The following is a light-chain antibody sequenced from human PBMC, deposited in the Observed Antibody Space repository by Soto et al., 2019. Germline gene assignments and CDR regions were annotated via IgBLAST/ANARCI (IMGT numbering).Light chain of an antibody. Sequence: EIVLTQSPGTLSLSPGERATLSCRASQSVSSSYLAWYQQKPGQAPRLLIYGASSRATGIPDRFSGSGSGTDFTLTISRLEPEDFAVYYCHQYGSSPPLTFGQETNVQIK. CDR2: GAS. CDR1: QSVSSSY. V-gene: IGKV3-20*01. J-gene: IGKJ1*01. CDR3: HQYGSSPPLT.